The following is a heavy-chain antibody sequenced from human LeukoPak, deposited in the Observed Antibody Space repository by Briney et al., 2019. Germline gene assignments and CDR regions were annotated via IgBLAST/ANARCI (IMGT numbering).Heavy chain of an antibody. V-gene: IGHV3-21*01. Sequence: PGGSLRLSCAASGFTFSSYSMNWVRQAPGKGLEWVSSISSSSSYIYYADSVEGQFTISRDNAKNSLYLQMNSLRAEDTAVYYCARDVVGYCSGGSCRWFDPWGQGTLVTVSS. D-gene: IGHD2-15*01. J-gene: IGHJ5*02. CDR2: ISSSSSYI. CDR1: GFTFSSYS. CDR3: ARDVVGYCSGGSCRWFDP.